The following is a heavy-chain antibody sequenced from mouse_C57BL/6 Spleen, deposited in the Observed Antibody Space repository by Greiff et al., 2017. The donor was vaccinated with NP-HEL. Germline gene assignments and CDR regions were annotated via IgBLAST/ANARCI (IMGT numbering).Heavy chain of an antibody. D-gene: IGHD2-4*01. CDR3: AREGDYDYDWFAY. CDR2: ISYDGSN. Sequence: DVQLQESGPGLVKPSQSLSLTCSVTGYSITSGYYWNWIRQFPGNKLEWMGYISYDGSNNYNPSLKNRISITRDTSKNQFFLKLNSVTTEDTATYYCAREGDYDYDWFAYWGQGTLVTVSA. J-gene: IGHJ3*01. CDR1: GYSITSGYY. V-gene: IGHV3-6*01.